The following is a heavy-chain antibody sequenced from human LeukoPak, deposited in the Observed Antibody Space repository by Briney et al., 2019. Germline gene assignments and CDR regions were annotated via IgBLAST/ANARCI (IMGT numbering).Heavy chain of an antibody. CDR2: INRDGRSA. CDR3: ARGKRGSGDPYSYFDY. V-gene: IGHV3-74*01. D-gene: IGHD3-16*01. J-gene: IGHJ4*02. Sequence: PGGSLRLSCRASGFNLSDYWMHWVRQAPGEGLLWVARINRDGRSAGYADFVKGRFTISRDNSKNTLGMQMDNLTVDDTGVYYCARGKRGSGDPYSYFDYWGQGVLVTVSS. CDR1: GFNLSDYW.